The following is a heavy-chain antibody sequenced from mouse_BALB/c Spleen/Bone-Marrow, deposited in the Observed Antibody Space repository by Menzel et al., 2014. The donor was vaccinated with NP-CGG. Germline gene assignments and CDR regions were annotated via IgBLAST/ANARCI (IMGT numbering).Heavy chain of an antibody. CDR2: IRNKANGYTT. CDR3: ARDKGRVFFDY. J-gene: IGHJ2*01. Sequence: EVQVVESGGGLVQPGVSLRLSCATSGFTFTDYYMNWVRQPPGKALEWLGFIRNKANGYTTEYSASVKSRFTISRDNSQNILYLQMNTPRADDSATYYCARDKGRVFFDYWGQGTTLTVSS. CDR1: GFTFTDYY. V-gene: IGHV7-3*02.